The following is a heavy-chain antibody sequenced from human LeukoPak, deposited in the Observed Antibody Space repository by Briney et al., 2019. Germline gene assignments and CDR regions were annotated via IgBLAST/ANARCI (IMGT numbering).Heavy chain of an antibody. CDR3: AREGTAGTNLNWFDC. CDR2: IHYSGDT. D-gene: IGHD1-1*01. V-gene: IGHV4-59*01. CDR1: GGSISTYY. Sequence: SETLSLTCSVSGGSISTYYWSWIRQPPGKGLEWSGYIHYSGDTNYNPSLKSRVTISVDTSKNQCSLKVSSVTAADTAVYYCAREGTAGTNLNWFDCWGQGTLVTVSS. J-gene: IGHJ5*01.